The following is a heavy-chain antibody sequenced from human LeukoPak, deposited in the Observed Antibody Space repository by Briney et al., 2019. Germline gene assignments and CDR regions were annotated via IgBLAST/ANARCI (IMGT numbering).Heavy chain of an antibody. Sequence: SETLSLTCTVSGGSISSYYWSWIRQPPGKGLEWIGYIYSSGSTNYNPSLKSRVTISVDTSKNQFTLKLSSVTAADTAVYYCARHEYYYYYYTDVWGNGTTVTVSS. CDR3: ARHEYYYYYYTDV. V-gene: IGHV4-4*09. J-gene: IGHJ6*03. CDR1: GGSISSYY. CDR2: IYSSGST.